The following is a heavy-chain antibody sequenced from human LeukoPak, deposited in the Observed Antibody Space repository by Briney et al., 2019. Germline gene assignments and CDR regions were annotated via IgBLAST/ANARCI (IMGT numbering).Heavy chain of an antibody. J-gene: IGHJ4*02. V-gene: IGHV3-74*01. CDR3: AKAWHYRIDM. D-gene: IGHD3-10*01. CDR2: ITSDGRNT. Sequence: GGSLRLSCTASGFTLSPSGMNWVRQAPGKGLVWVSRITSDGRNTVYADSVKGRFTISRDNARNTVYLEMTSLRAEDSAVYFCAKAWHYRIDMWGQGALVTVSS. CDR1: GFTLSPSG.